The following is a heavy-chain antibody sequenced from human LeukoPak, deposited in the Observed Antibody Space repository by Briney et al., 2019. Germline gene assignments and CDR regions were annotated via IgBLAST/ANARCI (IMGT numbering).Heavy chain of an antibody. CDR2: IYYSGST. Sequence: PSETLSLTCTVSGGSISSSSYYWGWIRQPPGKGLEWIGSIYYSGSTYYNPSLKSRVTISVDTSKNQFSLNLSSLTAAAPAVYYCARHRIYSGYGCEVWMATSHFDYWGQGTLGTVSS. J-gene: IGHJ4*02. CDR3: ARHRIYSGYGCEVWMATSHFDY. CDR1: GGSISSSSYY. D-gene: IGHD5-12*01. V-gene: IGHV4-39*01.